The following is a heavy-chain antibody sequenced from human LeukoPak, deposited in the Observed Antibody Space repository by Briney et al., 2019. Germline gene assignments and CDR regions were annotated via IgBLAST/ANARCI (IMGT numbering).Heavy chain of an antibody. CDR3: ASFLDCSSTSCRGPQDAFDI. CDR2: MNPNSGNT. V-gene: IGHV1-8*01. Sequence: ASVKVSCKASGYTFTSYDINWVRQATGQGLEWMGWMNPNSGNTGYAQKLQGRVTITADESTSTAYMELSSLRSEDTAVYYCASFLDCSSTSCRGPQDAFDIWGQGTMVTVSS. CDR1: GYTFTSYD. D-gene: IGHD2-2*01. J-gene: IGHJ3*02.